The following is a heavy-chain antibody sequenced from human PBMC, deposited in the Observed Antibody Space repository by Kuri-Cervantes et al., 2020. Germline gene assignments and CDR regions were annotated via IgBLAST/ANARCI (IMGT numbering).Heavy chain of an antibody. Sequence: SESLSLTCTVSGGSISSYYWSWIRQPPGKGLEWIGYIYYSGSTNYNPSLKSRVTISVDTSKNQFSLKLSSVTAADTAVYYCVRGYYGSESYYKMYPRHINWFDPWGQGTLVTVSS. CDR1: GGSISSYY. V-gene: IGHV4-59*01. CDR2: IYYSGST. J-gene: IGHJ5*02. CDR3: VRGYYGSESYYKMYPRHINWFDP. D-gene: IGHD3-10*01.